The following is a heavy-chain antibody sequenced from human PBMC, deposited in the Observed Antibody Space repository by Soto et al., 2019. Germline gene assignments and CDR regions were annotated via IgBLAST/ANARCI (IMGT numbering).Heavy chain of an antibody. D-gene: IGHD2-15*01. V-gene: IGHV3-23*01. CDR3: AKDRPSGCSRGSCYSDY. CDR2: ISGSGGST. CDR1: GFTFSSYA. J-gene: IGHJ4*02. Sequence: GGSLRLSCAASGFTFSSYAMSWVRQAPGKGLEWVSAISGSGGSTYYADSVKGRFTISRDNSKNTLYLQMNSLRAEDTAVYYCAKDRPSGCSRGSCYSDYWGQGTLVTVSS.